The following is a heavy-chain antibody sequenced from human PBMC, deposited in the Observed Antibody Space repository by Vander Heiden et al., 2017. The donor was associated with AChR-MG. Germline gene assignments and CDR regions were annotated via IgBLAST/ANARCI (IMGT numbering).Heavy chain of an antibody. Sequence: QVQLVESGGGVVQPGRSLRLSCAASGFTFSSYAMHWVRQAPGKGLEWVAVISYDGSNKYYADSVKGRFTISRDNSKNTLYLQMNSLRAEDTAVYYCARDQSQGVVPAAKVYWGQGTLVTVSS. J-gene: IGHJ4*02. V-gene: IGHV3-30-3*01. CDR2: ISYDGSNK. D-gene: IGHD2-2*01. CDR1: GFTFSSYA. CDR3: ARDQSQGVVPAAKVY.